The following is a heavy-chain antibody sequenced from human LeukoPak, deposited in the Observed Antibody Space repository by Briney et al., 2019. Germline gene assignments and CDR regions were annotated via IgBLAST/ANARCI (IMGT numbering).Heavy chain of an antibody. D-gene: IGHD1-1*01. CDR3: ASRRTTGTTRPVDY. V-gene: IGHV1-69*05. J-gene: IGHJ4*02. CDR2: IIPIFGTA. CDR1: GGTFSSYA. Sequence: SVKVSCKASGGTFSSYAISWVRQAPGQGREWIGGIIPIFGTANYAQKFQGRVTITTDESTSTAYMELSSLRSEDTAVYYCASRRTTGTTRPVDYWGQGTLVTVSS.